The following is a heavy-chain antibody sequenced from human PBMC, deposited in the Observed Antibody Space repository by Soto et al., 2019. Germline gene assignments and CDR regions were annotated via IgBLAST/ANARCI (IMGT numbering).Heavy chain of an antibody. CDR2: MNPTTGNT. J-gene: IGHJ5*02. Sequence: QVQLVKSGAEVKKPGASVKVSCRASGYSFTSYDIHWMRQATGQGLEWMGWMNPTTGNTGYAQKFQGRITMTRNTSITTASMELSSLRSDDTAVYYSARGRTTVVTGYNWFDPWGQGTLVTVSS. V-gene: IGHV1-8*01. D-gene: IGHD4-4*01. CDR1: GYSFTSYD. CDR3: ARGRTTVVTGYNWFDP.